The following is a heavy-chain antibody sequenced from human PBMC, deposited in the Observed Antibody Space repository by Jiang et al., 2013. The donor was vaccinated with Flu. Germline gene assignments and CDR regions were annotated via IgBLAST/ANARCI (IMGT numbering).Heavy chain of an antibody. CDR1: RFTFNSYG. Sequence: VQLVESGGGVVQPGRSLRLSCAASRFTFNSYGMHWVRQAPGKGLEWVAVISIDGGSKYYADSVKGRFTISRDNSKNTLYLQMSTLRAEDTAVYYCAKDRIRYFYDNSGYYFDHWGQGTLVTVSS. J-gene: IGHJ4*02. CDR2: ISIDGGSK. D-gene: IGHD3-22*01. CDR3: AKDRIRYFYDNSGYYFDH. V-gene: IGHV3-30*18.